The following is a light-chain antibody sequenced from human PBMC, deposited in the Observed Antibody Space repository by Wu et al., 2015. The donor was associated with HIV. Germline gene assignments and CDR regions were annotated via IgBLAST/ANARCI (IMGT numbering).Light chain of an antibody. J-gene: IGKJ2*01. Sequence: AIRITQSPSSLSASTGDRVTITCRASQGISSYLAWYQQKPGKAPKLLIYAASTLQSGVPSRFSGSGSGTDFTLTISSLQPDDYATYYCQQYHSYSYTFGQGTKLEIK. CDR2: AAS. V-gene: IGKV1-8*01. CDR3: QQYHSYSYT. CDR1: QGISSY.